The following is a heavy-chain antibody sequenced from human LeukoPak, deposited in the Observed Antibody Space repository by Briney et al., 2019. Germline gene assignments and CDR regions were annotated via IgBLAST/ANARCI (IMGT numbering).Heavy chain of an antibody. CDR2: ISWNSGSI. CDR1: GFTFSSYW. CDR3: AKDISPDSSGYYNHFNY. Sequence: GGSLRLSCAASGFTFSSYWMHWVRQAPGKGLEWVSGISWNSGSIDYADSVKGRFTISRDNAKNSLYLQMNSLRAEDTALYYCAKDISPDSSGYYNHFNYWGQGTLVTVSS. J-gene: IGHJ4*02. V-gene: IGHV3-9*01. D-gene: IGHD3-22*01.